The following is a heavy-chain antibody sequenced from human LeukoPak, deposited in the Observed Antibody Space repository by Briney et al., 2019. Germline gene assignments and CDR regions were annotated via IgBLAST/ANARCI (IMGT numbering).Heavy chain of an antibody. Sequence: GGSLRLSCTASGFTFCDYAMSWVRQAPGKGLEWVGFIRSKAYGGTTEYAASVKGRFTISRDDSKSIAYLQMNSLKTEDTAVYYCTRPYYYDSSGLCYWGQGTLVTVSS. V-gene: IGHV3-49*04. CDR3: TRPYYYDSSGLCY. CDR2: IRSKAYGGTT. J-gene: IGHJ4*02. CDR1: GFTFCDYA. D-gene: IGHD3-22*01.